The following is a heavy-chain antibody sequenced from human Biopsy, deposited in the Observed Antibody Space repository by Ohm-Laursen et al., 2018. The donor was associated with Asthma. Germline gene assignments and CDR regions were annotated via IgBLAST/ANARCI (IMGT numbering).Heavy chain of an antibody. CDR2: MYYGETT. Sequence: GTPSLTCSVSGASITSSAYYWGWIRQPPGKGLEWIGSMYYGETTYYSPSLKSRVTISVDTSKNQFSLKLSSVTAADTAVYYCARGSSGGSYYTSLGYWGQGTLVTVSS. D-gene: IGHD1-26*01. CDR3: ARGSSGGSYYTSLGY. J-gene: IGHJ4*02. V-gene: IGHV4-39*07. CDR1: GASITSSAYY.